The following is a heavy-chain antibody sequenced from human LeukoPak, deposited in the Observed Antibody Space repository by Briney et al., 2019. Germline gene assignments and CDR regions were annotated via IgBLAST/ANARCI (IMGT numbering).Heavy chain of an antibody. CDR3: ARDRREPYDAFDI. Sequence: ASVKVSCKASGGTFSSYAISWVRQAPRQGLEWMGGIIPIFGTANYAQKFQGRVTITADESTSTAYMELSSLRSEDTAVYYCARDRREPYDAFDIWGQGTMVTVSS. D-gene: IGHD1-14*01. J-gene: IGHJ3*02. V-gene: IGHV1-69*13. CDR2: IIPIFGTA. CDR1: GGTFSSYA.